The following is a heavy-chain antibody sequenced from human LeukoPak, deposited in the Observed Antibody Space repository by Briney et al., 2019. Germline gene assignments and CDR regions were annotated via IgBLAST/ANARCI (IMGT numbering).Heavy chain of an antibody. D-gene: IGHD3-22*01. Sequence: GGSLRLSCAASGFTFTNYAMNWVRQAPGNGLEWVSGISGSGGSTYYAASVKGRFTISRDNSKNTLYLLMNSLRAEDTAVYYCAKGGSYYYDTSGYFGYWGQGTLVTVSS. CDR1: GFTFTNYA. CDR3: AKGGSYYYDTSGYFGY. CDR2: ISGSGGST. V-gene: IGHV3-23*01. J-gene: IGHJ4*02.